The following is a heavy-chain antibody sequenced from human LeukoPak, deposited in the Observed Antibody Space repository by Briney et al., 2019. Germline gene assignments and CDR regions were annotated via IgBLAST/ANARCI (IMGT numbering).Heavy chain of an antibody. CDR1: GFTFSSYG. CDR3: AKGDYYYDRSGADY. V-gene: IGHV3-30*02. Sequence: VGSLRLACPASGFTFSSYGMHWVRQAPGKGLEWVAFIRYEGSNKYYADSVKDRFTISRDNSNNTLYLQMNLLRAEDTAVYYCAKGDYYYDRSGADYCGQGHLVPVSS. D-gene: IGHD3-22*01. J-gene: IGHJ4*02. CDR2: IRYEGSNK.